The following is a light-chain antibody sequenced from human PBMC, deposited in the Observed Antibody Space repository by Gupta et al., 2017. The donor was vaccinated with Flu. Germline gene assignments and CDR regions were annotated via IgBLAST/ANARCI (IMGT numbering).Light chain of an antibody. Sequence: QSVLTHPPSASGTPGQRVTISCSGSSSNIGSNTVTWYQQFPGTTPKLLIYSNDLRPSGGPDRFSGSKSGTSASLAIVGLQSEDEADYYCASWDDSLNGPVFGGGTKLTVL. V-gene: IGLV1-44*01. CDR3: ASWDDSLNGPV. CDR1: SSNIGSNT. CDR2: SND. J-gene: IGLJ2*01.